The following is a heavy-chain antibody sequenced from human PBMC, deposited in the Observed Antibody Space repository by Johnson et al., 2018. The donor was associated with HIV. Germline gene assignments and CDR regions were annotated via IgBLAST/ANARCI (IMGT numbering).Heavy chain of an antibody. CDR3: AKEWSAFDI. V-gene: IGHV3-30*18. Sequence: QVQLVESGGGVVQPGRSLRLSCVASGFTFSSYGMHWVRQAPGKGLEWVAIVSYDGSKKYYPDSVKGRFTISRDNSKNTLYLQMDSLRAEDTALYYCAKEWSAFDIWGQGTMVTVAA. CDR1: GFTFSSYG. CDR2: VSYDGSKK. D-gene: IGHD1-26*01. J-gene: IGHJ3*02.